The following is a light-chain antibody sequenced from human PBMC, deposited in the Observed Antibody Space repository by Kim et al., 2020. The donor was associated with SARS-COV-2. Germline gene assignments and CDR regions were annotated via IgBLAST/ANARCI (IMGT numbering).Light chain of an antibody. V-gene: IGLV4-69*01. Sequence: SVKLTCILSSGHSSYAIAWHQQQPGKGPRYLMKLKSDGSHSKGDGIPDRFSGSSSGAERYLTISSLQSEDEADYYCQTWGTGIHWVFGGGTKLTVL. CDR3: QTWGTGIHWV. CDR2: LKSDGSH. J-gene: IGLJ3*02. CDR1: SGHSSYA.